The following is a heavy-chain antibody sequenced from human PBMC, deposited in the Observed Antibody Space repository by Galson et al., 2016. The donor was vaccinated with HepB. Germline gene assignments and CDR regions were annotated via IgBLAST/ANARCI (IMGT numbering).Heavy chain of an antibody. J-gene: IGHJ3*02. CDR3: ATSTGYRSGWGAFDI. Sequence: SVKVSCKASGYTLTDYYIHWVRQAPGQGLEWMGWINPNSGGTNYAQKFQGRVTMTRDTSISTAYMELTSLTSDATAIYYCATSTGYRSGWGAFDIWGQGTMVTVSS. D-gene: IGHD6-25*01. CDR2: INPNSGGT. CDR1: GYTLTDYY. V-gene: IGHV1-2*02.